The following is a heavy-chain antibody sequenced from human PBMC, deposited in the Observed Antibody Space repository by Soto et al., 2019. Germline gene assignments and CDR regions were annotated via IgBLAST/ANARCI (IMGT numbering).Heavy chain of an antibody. V-gene: IGHV3-48*01. D-gene: IGHD2-15*01. CDR2: ISSTSNTI. CDR3: ARDRGCSGGICYRDLGY. CDR1: GFTFTSYS. J-gene: IGHJ4*02. Sequence: GGSLRLSCAASGFTFTSYSMSWVRQAPGKGLEWVSYISSTSNTIYYAASVKGRFTISRDNAKNSLYLHMNSLSAEDTAVYYCARDRGCSGGICYRDLGYWGQGT.